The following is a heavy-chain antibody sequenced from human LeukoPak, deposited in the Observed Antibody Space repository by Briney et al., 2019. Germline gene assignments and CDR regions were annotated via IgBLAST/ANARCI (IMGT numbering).Heavy chain of an antibody. D-gene: IGHD3-10*01. CDR1: GYTFTSYG. V-gene: IGHV1-2*02. CDR2: INPNSGGT. J-gene: IGHJ4*02. Sequence: ASVKVSCKASGYTFTSYGISWVRQAPGQGLEWMGWINPNSGGTNYAQKFQDRVTMTRDTSISTAYMELSRLKSDDTAVYYCAREHPSGGYLRDPYPFDYWGQGILVTVSS. CDR3: AREHPSGGYLRDPYPFDY.